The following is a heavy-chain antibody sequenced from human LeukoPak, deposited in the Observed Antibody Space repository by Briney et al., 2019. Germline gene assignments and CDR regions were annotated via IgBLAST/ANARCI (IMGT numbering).Heavy chain of an antibody. CDR2: INSNGDST. J-gene: IGHJ4*02. Sequence: GGSLRLSCSVSGFTFSAYAMHWVRQAPGKGLEFLSSINSNGDSTYHADSVKGRFTISRDNSRSTLYLQMRSLRPEDTAVYYCVKSGYSTSSDVDSWGQGTLVTVSS. D-gene: IGHD6-6*01. V-gene: IGHV3-64D*09. CDR1: GFTFSAYA. CDR3: VKSGYSTSSDVDS.